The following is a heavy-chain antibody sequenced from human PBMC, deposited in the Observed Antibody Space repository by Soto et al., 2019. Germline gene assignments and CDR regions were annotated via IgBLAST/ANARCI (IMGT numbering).Heavy chain of an antibody. D-gene: IGHD5-12*01. J-gene: IGHJ4*02. Sequence: GKSLKISCTASGFTFYNTWMSWVRQAPGKGLEWVGRVKSKTDGGATDYTAPVRGRFTISRDDSENTLYLQMNSLQTDDTAVYYCTTDRRSGHDPKFDFWGQGTLVTVSS. CDR2: VKSKTDGGAT. CDR1: GFTFYNTW. CDR3: TTDRRSGHDPKFDF. V-gene: IGHV3-15*01.